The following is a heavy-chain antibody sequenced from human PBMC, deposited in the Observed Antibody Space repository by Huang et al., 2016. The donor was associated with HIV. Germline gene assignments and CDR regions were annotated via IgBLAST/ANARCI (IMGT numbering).Heavy chain of an antibody. V-gene: IGHV4-34*02. CDR2: INHNGKS. CDR1: GGAFRGSS. CDR3: ARGFNYYASDNLGVYYFDS. Sequence: QVQLKQWGAGLLKPSETLSLTCAVYGGAFRGSSWTWIRQFPEKGLEWIGDINHNGKSIYNPSLRARVPIATDTSKNHFSLHLTSVTAADTALYYCARGFNYYASDNLGVYYFDSWGLGTLVTVSP. D-gene: IGHD3-10*01. J-gene: IGHJ4*02.